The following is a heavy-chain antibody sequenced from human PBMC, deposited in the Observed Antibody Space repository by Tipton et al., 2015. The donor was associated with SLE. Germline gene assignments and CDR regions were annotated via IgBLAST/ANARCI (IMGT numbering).Heavy chain of an antibody. CDR2: IYYSGST. D-gene: IGHD3-16*01. CDR1: SGSISSSSHY. Sequence: TLSLTCSVSSGSISSSSHYWGWIRQPPGKGLEWIGNIYYSGSTYYDPSLKSRVTISIDTSKKQFSLKLSSVTATDTAVYYCARLTNSWGGYYNYYYMDVWDTGTTVTVSS. CDR3: ARLTNSWGGYYNYYYMDV. J-gene: IGHJ6*03. V-gene: IGHV4-39*01.